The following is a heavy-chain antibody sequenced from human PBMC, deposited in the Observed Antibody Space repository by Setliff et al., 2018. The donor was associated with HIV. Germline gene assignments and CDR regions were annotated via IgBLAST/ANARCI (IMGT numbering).Heavy chain of an antibody. CDR2: IIGIFDTP. CDR3: ARPAVLISTDYYYYMDV. CDR1: GYTSTNYY. D-gene: IGHD6-19*01. V-gene: IGHV1-69*13. J-gene: IGHJ6*02. Sequence: SVKVSCKASGYTSTNYYMHWVRQAPGQGLEWMGGIIGIFDTPKYAQKFQGRVTITADESTNTAYMELSSLRSEDTAIYYYARPAVLISTDYYYYMDVWGQGTTVTVSS.